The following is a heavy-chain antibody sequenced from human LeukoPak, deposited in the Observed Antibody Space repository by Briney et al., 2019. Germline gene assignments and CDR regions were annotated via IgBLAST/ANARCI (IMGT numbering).Heavy chain of an antibody. V-gene: IGHV3-21*01. Sequence: GGSLRLSCAASGFTFSSYSMNWVRQAPGKGLEWVSSISSSSSYIYYADSVKGRFTISRDNDKNSLYLQMNSLRAEDTAVYYCARDEMGSKLLPLDYWGQGTLVTVSS. CDR2: ISSSSSYI. CDR3: ARDEMGSKLLPLDY. CDR1: GFTFSSYS. J-gene: IGHJ4*02. D-gene: IGHD3-22*01.